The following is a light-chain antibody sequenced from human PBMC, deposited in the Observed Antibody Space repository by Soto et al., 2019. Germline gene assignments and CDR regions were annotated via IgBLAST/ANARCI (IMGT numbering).Light chain of an antibody. CDR1: QSVSSSY. V-gene: IGKV3-20*01. Sequence: EIVLTQSPGTLSLSPGERATLSCRASQSVSSSYLAWYQQIPGQAPRLLIYDASSRATGIPDRFSGSGSGTDFTLTISRLEPEDSAVYYCQQYGSSPPWTFGQGTKVEIK. J-gene: IGKJ1*01. CDR3: QQYGSSPPWT. CDR2: DAS.